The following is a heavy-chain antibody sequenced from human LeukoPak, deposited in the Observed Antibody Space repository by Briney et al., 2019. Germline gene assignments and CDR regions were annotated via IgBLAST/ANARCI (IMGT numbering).Heavy chain of an antibody. D-gene: IGHD2-2*01. CDR1: GFTFSSYA. V-gene: IGHV3-66*01. Sequence: GESLRLSCAASGFTFSSYAMSWVRQAPGKGLEWVSVFPRCGSTYYADSVKGRFTISRDNSKNTLYLQMNSLRAEDTAVYYCARAEDCSSTSCSHGYYGMDVWGQGTTVTV. CDR3: ARAEDCSSTSCSHGYYGMDV. CDR2: FPRCGST. J-gene: IGHJ6*02.